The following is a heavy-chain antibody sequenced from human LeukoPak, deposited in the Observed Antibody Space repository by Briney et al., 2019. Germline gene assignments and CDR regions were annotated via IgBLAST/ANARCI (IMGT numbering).Heavy chain of an antibody. Sequence: GGSPRLSCAVSGFTFSSSWMHWVRQAPGKGLVWVSHIKTDGSTTAYADSVKGRLTISRDNAKNTLYLQMNSLRAEDTGVYYCARGNQQLPRSTPDYWGQGTLVTVSS. V-gene: IGHV3-74*01. CDR3: ARGNQQLPRSTPDY. CDR1: GFTFSSSW. CDR2: IKTDGSTT. J-gene: IGHJ4*02. D-gene: IGHD2-2*01.